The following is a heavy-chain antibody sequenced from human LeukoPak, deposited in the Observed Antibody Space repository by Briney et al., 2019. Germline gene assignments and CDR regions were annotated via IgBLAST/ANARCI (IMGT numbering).Heavy chain of an antibody. CDR3: ARGGSHYDILTGYYPLITFYDY. Sequence: PSETLSLTCTVSGGSISSSSYYWGWIRQPPGKGLEWIGSIYYSGSTYYNPSLKSRVTISVDTSKNQFSLKLSSVTAADTAVYYCARGGSHYDILTGYYPLITFYDYWGQGTLVTVSS. J-gene: IGHJ4*02. D-gene: IGHD3-9*01. CDR2: IYYSGST. CDR1: GGSISSSSYY. V-gene: IGHV4-39*07.